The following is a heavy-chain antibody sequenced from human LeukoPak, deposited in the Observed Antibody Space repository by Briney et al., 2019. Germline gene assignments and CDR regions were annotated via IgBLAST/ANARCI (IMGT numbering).Heavy chain of an antibody. J-gene: IGHJ4*02. CDR2: IYHSGST. CDR1: GGSISSSNW. CDR3: ASCRGRSGYELDY. V-gene: IGHV4-4*02. Sequence: PSETLSLTCAVSGGSISSSNWWSWVRQPPGKGLEWIGEIYHSGSTNYNPSLKSRVTISVDKSKNQFSLKLSSVTAADTAECYCASCRGRSGYELDYWGQGTLVTVSS. D-gene: IGHD2-15*01.